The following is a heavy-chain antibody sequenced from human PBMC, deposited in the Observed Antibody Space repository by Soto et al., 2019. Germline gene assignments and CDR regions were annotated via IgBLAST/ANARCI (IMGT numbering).Heavy chain of an antibody. CDR3: ARGRKGRLLWFGELSSWFDP. Sequence: LSLTCAVYGGSFSGYYWSWIRQPPGKGLEWIGEINHSGSTNYNPSLKSRVTISVDTSKNQFSLKLSSVTAADTAVYYCARGRKGRLLWFGELSSWFDPWGQGTLVTVSS. D-gene: IGHD3-10*01. J-gene: IGHJ5*02. CDR2: INHSGST. V-gene: IGHV4-34*01. CDR1: GGSFSGYY.